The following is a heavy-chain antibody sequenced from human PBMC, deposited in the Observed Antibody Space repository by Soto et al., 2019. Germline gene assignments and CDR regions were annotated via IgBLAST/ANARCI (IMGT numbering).Heavy chain of an antibody. CDR1: GLTFVDYG. J-gene: IGHJ3*02. D-gene: IGHD3-10*01. CDR3: AKDLGHGGRGAFDI. Sequence: PGGALRLSCAASGLTFVDYGMHWVRQAPGKGLEWVALISYDGSNKYYADSVKGRFTISRDNSKNTLYLQMNSLRTEDTAVYYCAKDLGHGGRGAFDIWGQGTMVTVSS. CDR2: ISYDGSNK. V-gene: IGHV3-30*18.